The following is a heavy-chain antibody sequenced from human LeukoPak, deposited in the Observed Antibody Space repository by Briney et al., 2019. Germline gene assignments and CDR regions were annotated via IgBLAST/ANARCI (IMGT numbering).Heavy chain of an antibody. J-gene: IGHJ5*02. Sequence: ASVKVSCKASGYTFTSYGISWVRQAPGQGLEWMGWISAYNGNANYAQKLQGRVTMTTDTSTSTAYMELRSLRSDDTAVYYCARDARGSWYRRNWFDPWGQGTLVTVSS. D-gene: IGHD6-13*01. CDR2: ISAYNGNA. CDR1: GYTFTSYG. CDR3: ARDARGSWYRRNWFDP. V-gene: IGHV1-18*01.